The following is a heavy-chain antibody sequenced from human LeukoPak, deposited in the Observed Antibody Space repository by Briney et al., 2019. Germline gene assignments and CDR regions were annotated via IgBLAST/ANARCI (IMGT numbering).Heavy chain of an antibody. Sequence: SETLSLTCTVSGGSISSAGYYWGWVRQPPGRGLEWIGTIYYRGTTYYNPSLKSRLTISVDSSKNHFSLKLSSVTAADTAVYYCASRKLGNDYWGQGTLVTVSS. J-gene: IGHJ4*02. CDR1: GGSISSAGYY. D-gene: IGHD7-27*01. V-gene: IGHV4-39*07. CDR3: ASRKLGNDY. CDR2: IYYRGTT.